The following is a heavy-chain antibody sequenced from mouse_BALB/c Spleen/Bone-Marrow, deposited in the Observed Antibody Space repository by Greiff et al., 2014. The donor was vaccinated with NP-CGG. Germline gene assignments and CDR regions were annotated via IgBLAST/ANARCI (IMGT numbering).Heavy chain of an antibody. CDR1: GYSFTDFI. V-gene: IGHV1-39*01. J-gene: IGHJ4*01. Sequence: EVKLMESGPELVKPGTSVKISCKASGYSFTDFIMVWVKQSHGKSLEWIGNINPYSGTTTYNLKFKGKATLTVDKSSSTAYMQLSSLTSEDSAVYYCTRSEGMDYWGQGTSVTVSS. CDR3: TRSEGMDY. CDR2: INPYSGTT.